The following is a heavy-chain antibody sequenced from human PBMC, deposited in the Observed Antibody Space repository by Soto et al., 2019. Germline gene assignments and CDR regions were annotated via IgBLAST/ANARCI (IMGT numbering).Heavy chain of an antibody. CDR2: IYLDDDK. J-gene: IGHJ5*02. CDR3: AHTLFGLYDSSANWLDP. D-gene: IGHD3-22*01. CDR1: GFSLSTSGVG. V-gene: IGHV2-5*02. Sequence: QITLKESGPTLVKPTQTLTLTCTFSGFSLSTSGVGVGWIRQPPGKALEWLALIYLDDDKRYSPSLKSRLTITKDTSKTQVVLKMTNMDPVDTATYYCAHTLFGLYDSSANWLDPWGQGTLVTVSS.